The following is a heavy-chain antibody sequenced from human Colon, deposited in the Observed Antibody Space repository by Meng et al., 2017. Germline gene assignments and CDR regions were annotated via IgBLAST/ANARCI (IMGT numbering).Heavy chain of an antibody. CDR1: GGSVTITGYY. J-gene: IGHJ4*02. Sequence: QGQLRQSGPGLLRPSETPSPTCTVSGGSVTITGYYWSWIRQSPGKGLEWIGYIYYTGTTNYNPSLKSRVTISVDTSKNQFSLKLSSVTPADTAVYFCARDNLLTSGSRFCFDYWGQGALVTVSS. CDR3: ARDNLLTSGSRFCFDY. V-gene: IGHV4-61*08. D-gene: IGHD6-19*01. CDR2: IYYTGTT.